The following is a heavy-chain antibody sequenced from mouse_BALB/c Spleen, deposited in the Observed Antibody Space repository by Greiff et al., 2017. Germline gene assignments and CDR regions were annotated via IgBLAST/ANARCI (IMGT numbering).Heavy chain of an antibody. CDR3: ARGYRGYFDY. CDR1: GFTFSDYY. Sequence: EVQGVESGGGLVKPGGSLKLSCAASGFTFSDYYMYWVRQTPEKRLEWVATISDGGSYTYYPDSVKGRFTISRDNAKNNLYLQMSSLKSEDTAMYYCARGYRGYFDYWGQGTTLTVSS. J-gene: IGHJ2*01. V-gene: IGHV5-4*02. CDR2: ISDGGSYT. D-gene: IGHD2-14*01.